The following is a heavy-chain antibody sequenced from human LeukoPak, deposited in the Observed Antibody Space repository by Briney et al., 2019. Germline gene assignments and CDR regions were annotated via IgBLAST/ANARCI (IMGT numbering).Heavy chain of an antibody. CDR2: MNPNSGNT. CDR3: ARNEGRYYDSSGYYY. D-gene: IGHD3-22*01. V-gene: IGHV1-8*01. J-gene: IGHJ4*02. CDR1: GYTFTNFD. Sequence: ASVKVSCKASGYTFTNFDINWVRQATGQGLEWLGWMNPNSGNTGYAQEFQGRVTMTRDTSITTAYMELGSLRSEDTAVYYCARNEGRYYDSSGYYYWGQGTLVTVSS.